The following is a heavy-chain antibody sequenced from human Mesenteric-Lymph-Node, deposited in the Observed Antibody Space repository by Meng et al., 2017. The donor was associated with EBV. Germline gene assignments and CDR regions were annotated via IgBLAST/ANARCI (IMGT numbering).Heavy chain of an antibody. CDR3: AHRRYAVTTWGFDY. V-gene: IGHV2-5*02. J-gene: IGHJ4*02. CDR1: GFSLGTSGVG. CDR2: IYWDDDK. Sequence: QITLKESGPTLVKPXQTXTLTXXVAGFSLGTSGVGLGWIRQPPGKALEWLALIYWDDDKRYSPSLKSRLTITKDTSKNQVVLTMTNMDPVDTATYYCAHRRYAVTTWGFDYWGRGTLVTVSS. D-gene: IGHD4-17*01.